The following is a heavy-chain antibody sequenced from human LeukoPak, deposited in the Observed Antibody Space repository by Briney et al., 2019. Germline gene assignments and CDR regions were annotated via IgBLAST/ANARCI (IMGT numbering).Heavy chain of an antibody. CDR2: IKQDGSEK. J-gene: IGHJ4*02. CDR3: ARIPVEPRFDY. V-gene: IGHV3-7*01. Sequence: AGGSLRLSCAASGFTFSSNWMSWVRQAPGEGLESVANIKQDGSEKYYADSVKGRFTISRDTAKNSLYLQMNSLKAEDTAGYYCARIPVEPRFDYCGSEPTPPSPQ. D-gene: IGHD4-23*01. CDR1: GFTFSSNW.